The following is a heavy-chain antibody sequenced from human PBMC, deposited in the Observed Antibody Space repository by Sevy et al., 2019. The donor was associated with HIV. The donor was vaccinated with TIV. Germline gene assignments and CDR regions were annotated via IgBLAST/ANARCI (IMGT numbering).Heavy chain of an antibody. D-gene: IGHD5-18*01. CDR2: ISSGGTIT. CDR1: TFTFSDYY. V-gene: IGHV3-11*01. J-gene: IGHJ4*02. CDR3: ARVRYNYGSYYFDY. Sequence: GGSLRLSCVVSTFTFSDYYMTWIRQAPGKGLEWISHISSGGTITSHADSVKGRFTISRDNAKNSLYLQMNSLIAEDTAVYYCARVRYNYGSYYFDYWGQGTLVTVSS.